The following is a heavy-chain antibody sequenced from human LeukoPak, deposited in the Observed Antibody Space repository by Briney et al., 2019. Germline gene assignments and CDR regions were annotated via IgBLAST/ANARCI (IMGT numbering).Heavy chain of an antibody. J-gene: IGHJ4*02. CDR3: ASISEGT. V-gene: IGHV3-21*01. Sequence: PGGFLRLSCAASGFTFSSYSMNWVRQAPGKGLEWVSSISSSSNYIYYADSVKGRFTISRDNAKNSLYVQMNSLRAEDTAVYYCASISEGTWGQGTLVTISS. D-gene: IGHD3-10*01. CDR1: GFTFSSYS. CDR2: ISSSSNYI.